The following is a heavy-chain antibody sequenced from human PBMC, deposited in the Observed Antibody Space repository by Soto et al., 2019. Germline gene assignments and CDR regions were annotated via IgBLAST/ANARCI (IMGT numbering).Heavy chain of an antibody. CDR3: AIEASAGWVQH. Sequence: QVQLQLSGPGLVKPSQTLSLTCAISGDSVSSNSAVWNRSRESPSRGLEWLGRTYYRSKWYNDCEVSVKSRLVTNPDQSKNQFPLQLNSVTPEDTAFYYWAIEASAGWVQHWVQGTLVTVSS. J-gene: IGHJ1*01. CDR2: TYYRSKWYN. CDR1: GDSVSSNSAV. D-gene: IGHD6-13*01. V-gene: IGHV6-1*01.